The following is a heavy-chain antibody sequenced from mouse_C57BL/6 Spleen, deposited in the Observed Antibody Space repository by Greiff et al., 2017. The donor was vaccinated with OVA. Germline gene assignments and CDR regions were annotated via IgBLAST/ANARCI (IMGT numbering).Heavy chain of an antibody. CDR2: IYPGSGST. V-gene: IGHV1-55*01. CDR1: GYTFTSYW. CDR3: ASERVGYFDY. J-gene: IGHJ2*01. D-gene: IGHD1-1*02. Sequence: VQLKQPGAELVKPGASVKMSCKASGYTFTSYWITWVKQRPGQGLEWIGDIYPGSGSTNYNEKFKSKATLTVDTSSSTAYMQLSSLTSEDAAVYYCASERVGYFDYWGQGTTLTVSS.